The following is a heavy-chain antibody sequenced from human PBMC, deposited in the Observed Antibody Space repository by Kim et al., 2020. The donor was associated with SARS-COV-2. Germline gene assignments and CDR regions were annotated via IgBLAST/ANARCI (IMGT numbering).Heavy chain of an antibody. D-gene: IGHD1-26*01. CDR3: ARGGTYFLDY. Sequence: GTTDYNPSLSSRVTLSVDSSKKQCSLELTSVTAADTAVYYCARGGTYFLDYWSQGTLVTVPS. V-gene: IGHV4-4*07. J-gene: IGHJ4*02. CDR2: GTT.